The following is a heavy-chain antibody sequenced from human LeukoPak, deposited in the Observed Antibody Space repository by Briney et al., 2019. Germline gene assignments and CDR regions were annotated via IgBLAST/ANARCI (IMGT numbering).Heavy chain of an antibody. Sequence: GGSLRLSCVASGFTFSNFEMNWVRPAPGKGLEWVAVISYDGSNKYYADSVKGRFTISRDNSKNTLYLQMNSLRAEDTAVYYCARAQGRGVSEVYFDYWGQGTLVTVSS. CDR2: ISYDGSNK. V-gene: IGHV3-30*04. D-gene: IGHD3-10*01. CDR3: ARAQGRGVSEVYFDY. CDR1: GFTFSNFE. J-gene: IGHJ4*02.